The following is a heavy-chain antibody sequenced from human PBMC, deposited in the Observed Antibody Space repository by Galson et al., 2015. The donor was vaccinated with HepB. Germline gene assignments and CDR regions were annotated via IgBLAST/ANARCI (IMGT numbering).Heavy chain of an antibody. V-gene: IGHV1-3*01. Sequence: SVKVSCKASGYIFTTYAVHWVRQAPGQRLEWMGWINAANGDTKYSQKFQGRVTVSRDTSASTAYMELSGLRSEDTAVYYCATGGARYSDSLGWDYIDYWGQGTLVTVSS. J-gene: IGHJ4*02. CDR3: ATGGARYSDSLGWDYIDY. CDR1: GYIFTTYA. D-gene: IGHD3-22*01. CDR2: INAANGDT.